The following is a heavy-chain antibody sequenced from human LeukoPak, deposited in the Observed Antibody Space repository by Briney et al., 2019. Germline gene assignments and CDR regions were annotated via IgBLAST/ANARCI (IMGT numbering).Heavy chain of an antibody. CDR2: ISSSSSYI. V-gene: IGHV3-21*01. CDR3: AKDKGGQSDAFDI. CDR1: GFTFSSYS. J-gene: IGHJ3*02. D-gene: IGHD1-26*01. Sequence: GGSLRLSCAASGFTFSSYSMNWVRQAPGKGLEWVSSISSSSSYIYYADSVKGRFTISRDNAKNSLYLQMNSLRAEDTAVYYCAKDKGGQSDAFDIWGQGTMVTVSS.